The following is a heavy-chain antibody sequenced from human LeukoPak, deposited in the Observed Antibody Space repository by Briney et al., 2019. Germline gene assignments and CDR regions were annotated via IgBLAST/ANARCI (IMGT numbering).Heavy chain of an antibody. Sequence: ASVKVSCKVSGYTLTELSMHWVRQAPGKGLEWMGGFDPEDGETIYAQKFQGRVTMTEDTSTDTAYVELSSLRSEDTAVYYCATSLYCGGDCYSSDWFDPWGQGTLVTVSS. J-gene: IGHJ5*02. CDR1: GYTLTELS. V-gene: IGHV1-24*01. D-gene: IGHD2-21*02. CDR3: ATSLYCGGDCYSSDWFDP. CDR2: FDPEDGET.